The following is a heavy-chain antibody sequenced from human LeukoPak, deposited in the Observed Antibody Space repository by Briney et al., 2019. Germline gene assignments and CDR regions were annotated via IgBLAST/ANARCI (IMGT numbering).Heavy chain of an antibody. Sequence: GGSLRLSCAASGFTFSSYAMSWVRQAPGKGLEWVSYITRSSSARYYADSVKGRFTISRDNAKNSLCLQMNSLRAEDTAVYYCATQWELHPAFWGQGTLVTVSS. V-gene: IGHV3-48*01. CDR2: ITRSSSAR. CDR1: GFTFSSYA. J-gene: IGHJ4*02. CDR3: ATQWELHPAF. D-gene: IGHD1-26*01.